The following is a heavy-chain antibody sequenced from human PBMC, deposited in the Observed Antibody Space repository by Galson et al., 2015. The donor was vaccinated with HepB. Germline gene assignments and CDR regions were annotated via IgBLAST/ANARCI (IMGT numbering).Heavy chain of an antibody. Sequence: SVKVSCKASGYTFTGSYMHWVRQAPGQGLEWMGRINPNSGGTSYAQKFQGRVTMTRDTSISTAYMELSRLRSDDTAFYYCALRRDGYNFRVEKGSWLDLWGQGTLVIVSS. J-gene: IGHJ5*02. CDR2: INPNSGGT. V-gene: IGHV1-2*06. D-gene: IGHD5-24*01. CDR3: ALRRDGYNFRVEKGSWLDL. CDR1: GYTFTGSY.